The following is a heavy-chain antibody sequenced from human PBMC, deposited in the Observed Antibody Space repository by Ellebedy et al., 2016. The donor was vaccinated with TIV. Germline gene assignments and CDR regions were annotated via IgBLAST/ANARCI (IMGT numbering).Heavy chain of an antibody. Sequence: SETLSLXXTVSGGSISSASYYWGRIRQPPGKGLEWIGSIYFNGITYYNPSLKSRVTMSVDTSKNEFSLKVSSVTAADTAVYYCTRVKLGDRADYRLDYWGQGTQVTVSS. CDR2: IYFNGIT. D-gene: IGHD4/OR15-4a*01. CDR1: GGSISSASYY. V-gene: IGHV4-39*07. CDR3: TRVKLGDRADYRLDY. J-gene: IGHJ4*02.